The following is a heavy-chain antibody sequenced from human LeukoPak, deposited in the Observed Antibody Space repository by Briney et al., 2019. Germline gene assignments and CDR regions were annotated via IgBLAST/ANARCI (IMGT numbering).Heavy chain of an antibody. Sequence: SVEVSCKASGGTFSSYAISWVRQAPGQGLEWMGRIIPIFGIANYAQKFQGRVTITADKSTSTAYMELSSLRSEDTAVYYCARGYCSSTSCYYWFDPWGQGTLVTVSS. D-gene: IGHD2-2*01. CDR3: ARGYCSSTSCYYWFDP. J-gene: IGHJ5*02. CDR1: GGTFSSYA. V-gene: IGHV1-69*04. CDR2: IIPIFGIA.